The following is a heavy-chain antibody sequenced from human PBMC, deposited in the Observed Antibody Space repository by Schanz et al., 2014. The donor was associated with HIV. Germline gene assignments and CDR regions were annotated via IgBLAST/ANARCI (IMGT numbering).Heavy chain of an antibody. D-gene: IGHD6-13*01. CDR3: ARVSGWSACDY. J-gene: IGHJ4*02. CDR1: AYTFTGYY. V-gene: IGHV1-2*02. Sequence: QVQLVQSGAEVKNPGASVKVSCKASAYTFTGYYMHWVRQAPGQGLEWIGWINPKSGDTNYAQKFQGRVTMTRDTSTSTVYMELSSLRSEDTALYYCARVSGWSACDYWGQGTLVIVSS. CDR2: INPKSGDT.